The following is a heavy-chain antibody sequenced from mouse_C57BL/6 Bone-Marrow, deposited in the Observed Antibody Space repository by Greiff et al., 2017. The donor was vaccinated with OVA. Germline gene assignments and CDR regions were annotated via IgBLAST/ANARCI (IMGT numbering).Heavy chain of an antibody. D-gene: IGHD1-1*01. Sequence: DVKLVESGGDLVKPGGSLKLSCAASGFTFSSYGMSWVRHTPDKRLEWVATISSGGSYTYYPDSVKGRFTISRDNAKNTLYLQMSSLKSEDTAMYYCASLYYYGSSFYWGQGTTLTVSS. J-gene: IGHJ2*01. V-gene: IGHV5-6*02. CDR1: GFTFSSYG. CDR3: ASLYYYGSSFY. CDR2: ISSGGSYT.